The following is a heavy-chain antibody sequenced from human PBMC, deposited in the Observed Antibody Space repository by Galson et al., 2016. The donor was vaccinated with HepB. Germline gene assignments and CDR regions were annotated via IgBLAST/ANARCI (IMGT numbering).Heavy chain of an antibody. CDR3: AKDLRWQFPINGMDF. CDR1: GFNFNNYA. CDR2: ISGSAVST. J-gene: IGHJ6*02. Sequence: SLRLSCAASGFNFNNYAMNWVRQAPGKGLEWVSGISGSAVSTYYADSVKGRFTISRDNSKNTLYLEMNRLGAEDAAIYYCAKDLRWQFPINGMDFWGQGTTVTVSS. D-gene: IGHD5-12*01. V-gene: IGHV3-23*01.